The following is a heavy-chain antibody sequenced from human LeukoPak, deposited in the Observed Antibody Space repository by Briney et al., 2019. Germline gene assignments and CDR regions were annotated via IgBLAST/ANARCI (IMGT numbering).Heavy chain of an antibody. Sequence: PGGSLRLSCEASGFSFGSYGIHWVRQAPGKGLEWVAVISHEGSNQYYGDSAKGRFTISRDNSKNTVYLQMNSLRAEDTAVYYCARTREQWQVLDYWGQGTLVTVSS. CDR2: ISHEGSNQ. D-gene: IGHD6-19*01. V-gene: IGHV3-30*03. J-gene: IGHJ4*02. CDR3: ARTREQWQVLDY. CDR1: GFSFGSYG.